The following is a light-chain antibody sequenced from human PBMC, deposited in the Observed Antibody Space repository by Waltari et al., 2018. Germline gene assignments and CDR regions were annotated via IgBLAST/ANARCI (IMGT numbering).Light chain of an antibody. V-gene: IGKV1-5*03. CDR1: QTLSRW. CDR2: EAS. Sequence: DIQMTQSPSTLSASVGARVTVTCRASQTLSRWLAWYQQKPGKAPKLLIYEASILQSGVPSRFSGSGSGTEFTLTINSLQPDDSATYYCQQYRSYMYTFGQGTKLEI. CDR3: QQYRSYMYT. J-gene: IGKJ2*01.